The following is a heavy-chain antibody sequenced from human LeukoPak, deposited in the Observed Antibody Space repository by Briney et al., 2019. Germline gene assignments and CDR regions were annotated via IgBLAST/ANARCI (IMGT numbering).Heavy chain of an antibody. V-gene: IGHV3-23*01. D-gene: IGHD6-13*01. J-gene: IGHJ6*02. CDR1: GFTFSSYA. CDR2: ISGSGGST. Sequence: PGGSLRLSCAASGFTFSSYAMSWVRQAPGKGLEWVSAISGSGGSTYYADSVKGRFTISRGISKNTLYLQMNSLRAEDTAVYYCAKAPPSSYYYYGMDVWGQGTTVTVSS. CDR3: AKAPPSSYYYYGMDV.